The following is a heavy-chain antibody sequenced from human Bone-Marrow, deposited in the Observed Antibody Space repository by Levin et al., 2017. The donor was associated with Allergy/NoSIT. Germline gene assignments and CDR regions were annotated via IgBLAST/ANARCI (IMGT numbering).Heavy chain of an antibody. J-gene: IGHJ4*02. D-gene: IGHD6-19*01. Sequence: PSETLSLTCTVSRGSLSTYYWAWIRQPPGKGQEWIGDIYYTGSTRYNPSLKSRVTISLDTSKNQFSLKLTSVTAADTAVYYCARDNRFSSGYYFDYWGQGTLVTVSS. CDR1: RGSLSTYY. CDR2: IYYTGST. CDR3: ARDNRFSSGYYFDY. V-gene: IGHV4-59*01.